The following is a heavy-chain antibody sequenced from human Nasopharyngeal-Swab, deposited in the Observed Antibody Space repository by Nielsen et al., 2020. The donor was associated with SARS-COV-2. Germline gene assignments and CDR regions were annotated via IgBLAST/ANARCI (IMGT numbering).Heavy chain of an antibody. V-gene: IGHV1-8*01. CDR3: ATLGYCSSTSCYTDYYYMDV. J-gene: IGHJ6*03. CDR2: MNPNSGNT. D-gene: IGHD2-2*02. Sequence: RQAPGQGLEWMGWMNPNSGNTGYAQKFQGRVTMTRNTSISTAYMELSSLRSEDTAVYYCATLGYCSSTSCYTDYYYMDVWGKGTTVTVSS.